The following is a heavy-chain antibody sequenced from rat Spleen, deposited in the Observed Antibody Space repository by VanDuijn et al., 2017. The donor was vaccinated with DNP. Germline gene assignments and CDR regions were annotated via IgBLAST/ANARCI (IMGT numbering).Heavy chain of an antibody. Sequence: EVQLVVSGGGLVQPGRSLKLSCAASGFTFSNYDMAWVRQAPTKGLEWVASISPRCDNTSYRDSVKGRFTISRDNAKSTLYLQMDSLRSEDTATFYCATITTTDYWYFDFWGPGTMVTVSS. CDR2: ISPRCDNT. CDR3: ATITTTDYWYFDF. V-gene: IGHV5-19*01. CDR1: GFTFSNYD. J-gene: IGHJ1*01. D-gene: IGHD1-10*01.